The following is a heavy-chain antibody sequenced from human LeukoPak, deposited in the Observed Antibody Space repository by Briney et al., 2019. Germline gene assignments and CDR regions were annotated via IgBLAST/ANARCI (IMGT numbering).Heavy chain of an antibody. CDR2: ISGSGDST. V-gene: IGHV3-23*01. CDR3: AERGASWSFDS. Sequence: GGSLRLSCAASGFTFSSIGMSWVRQAPGKGLEWVSSISGSGDSTYYADSVKGRFTISRDNSKNTLYLQMNSLRAEDTAVYYCAERGASWSFDSWGQGTLVTVSS. CDR1: GFTFSSIG. D-gene: IGHD6-13*01. J-gene: IGHJ4*02.